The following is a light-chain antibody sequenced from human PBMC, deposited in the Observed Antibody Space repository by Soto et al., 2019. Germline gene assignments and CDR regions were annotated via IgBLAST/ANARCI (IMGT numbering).Light chain of an antibody. CDR3: QHYDSFWS. CDR1: QGIRDE. V-gene: IGKV1-13*02. CDR2: DAS. Sequence: AIQMTQSPSSLSASVGDRVTITCRASQGIRDELGWYQQKAGKAPKLLVYDASTLETGVPSRFSGSGSGAEFTLTITGLQPEDIATYSCQHYDSFWSFGQGTKVDIK. J-gene: IGKJ1*01.